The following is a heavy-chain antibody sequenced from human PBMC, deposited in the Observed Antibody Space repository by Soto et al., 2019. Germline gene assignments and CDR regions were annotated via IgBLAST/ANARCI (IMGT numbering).Heavy chain of an antibody. J-gene: IGHJ4*02. V-gene: IGHV3-74*01. CDR1: GFTFSSYW. CDR2: IKTDGSST. D-gene: IGHD3-16*01. Sequence: EVQLVESGGALVQPGGSLRLSCAASGFTFSSYWMHWVRQAPGEGLVWVSRIKTDGSSTSYADSVKGRFTISRDNAKNTMDLPMNSLRAEDTAVYYCARVGVGHYEFDYWGQGTLVTVSS. CDR3: ARVGVGHYEFDY.